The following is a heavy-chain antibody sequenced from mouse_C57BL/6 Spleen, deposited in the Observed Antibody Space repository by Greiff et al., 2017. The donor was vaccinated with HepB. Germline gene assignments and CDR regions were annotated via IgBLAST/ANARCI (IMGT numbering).Heavy chain of an antibody. J-gene: IGHJ4*01. Sequence: QVQLKQSGPELVKPGASVKISCKASGYAFSSSWMNWVKQRPGKGLEWIGRIYPGDGDTNYNGKFKGKATLTADKSSSTAYMQLSSLTSEDSAVYFCATGSSYDAMDYWGQGTSVTVSS. CDR3: ATGSSYDAMDY. CDR1: GYAFSSSW. CDR2: IYPGDGDT. D-gene: IGHD1-1*01. V-gene: IGHV1-82*01.